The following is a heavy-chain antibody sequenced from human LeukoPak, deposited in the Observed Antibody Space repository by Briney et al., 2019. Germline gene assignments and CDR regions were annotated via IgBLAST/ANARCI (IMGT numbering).Heavy chain of an antibody. CDR1: GYRLTSYW. J-gene: IGHJ4*02. D-gene: IGHD1-1*01. Sequence: GESLKISCKGSGYRLTSYWIGWARQMPGKGLEWMGIIYPAYSDTRYGPSFQGRVIISADKSINTAYLQWRSLAASDIATYYCASGYSTSWNVYWGQGTPVTVSS. CDR3: ASGYSTSWNVY. V-gene: IGHV5-51*01. CDR2: IYPAYSDT.